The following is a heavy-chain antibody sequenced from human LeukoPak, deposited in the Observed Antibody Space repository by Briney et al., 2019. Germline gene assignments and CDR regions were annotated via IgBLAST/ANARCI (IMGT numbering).Heavy chain of an antibody. Sequence: SETLSLTCTVSGGSINFYYCGWIRQPAGKGLEWIGRIYSTGSTNYSPSLKSRVTMSVDKSKNQFSLNLSSVTAADTAVYYCARGIADPYSFDSWGQGTLVTVSS. CDR1: GGSINFYY. CDR3: ARGIADPYSFDS. CDR2: IYSTGST. J-gene: IGHJ4*02. V-gene: IGHV4-4*07. D-gene: IGHD6-13*01.